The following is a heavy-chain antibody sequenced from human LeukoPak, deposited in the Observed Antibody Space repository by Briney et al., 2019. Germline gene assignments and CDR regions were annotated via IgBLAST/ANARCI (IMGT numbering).Heavy chain of an antibody. D-gene: IGHD3-10*01. CDR1: GGSISSGSYY. J-gene: IGHJ5*02. CDR2: IYTSGST. CDR3: AREFSGSYST. Sequence: SETLSLTCTVSGGSISSGSYYWSWIRQPAGKGLEWIGRIYTSGSTNYNPSLKSRVTISVDKSKNQFSLKLSSVTAADTAVYYCAREFSGSYSTWGQGTLVTVSS. V-gene: IGHV4-61*02.